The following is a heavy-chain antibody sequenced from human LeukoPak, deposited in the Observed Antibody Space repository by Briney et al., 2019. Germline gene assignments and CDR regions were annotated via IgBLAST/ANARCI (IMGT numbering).Heavy chain of an antibody. D-gene: IGHD2-2*01. CDR1: AFTFSRYW. J-gene: IGHJ4*02. CDR2: ISSDGTTT. CDR3: AKDRCSSTSCYRGHPFDY. Sequence: GGSLRLSCAASAFTFSRYWMHWVRQTPGEGLVWVSRISSDGTTTTYADSVKGRFTISGDNARNTLYLQMNSLRAEDTAVYYCAKDRCSSTSCYRGHPFDYWGQGTLVTVSS. V-gene: IGHV3-74*01.